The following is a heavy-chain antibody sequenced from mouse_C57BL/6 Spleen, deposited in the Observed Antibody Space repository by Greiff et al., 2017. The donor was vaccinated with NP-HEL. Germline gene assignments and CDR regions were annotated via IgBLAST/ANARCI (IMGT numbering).Heavy chain of an antibody. D-gene: IGHD2-2*01. CDR2: ISDGGSYT. CDR3: ARGRGAGYPFAY. J-gene: IGHJ3*01. Sequence: EVQLVESGGGLVKPGGSLKLSCAASGFTFSSYAMSWVRQPPEKRLEWVATISDGGSYTYYPDNVKGRFTISRDNAKNNLYLQMSHLKSEDTAMYYCARGRGAGYPFAYWGQGTLVTVSA. V-gene: IGHV5-4*01. CDR1: GFTFSSYA.